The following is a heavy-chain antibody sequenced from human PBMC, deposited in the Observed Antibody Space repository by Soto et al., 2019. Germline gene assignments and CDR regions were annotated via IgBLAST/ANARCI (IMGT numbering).Heavy chain of an antibody. Sequence: GGSLRLSCAASGFTFSSYDMHWVRQATGKGLEWVSAIGTAGDTYYPGSVKGRFTISRENAKNSLYLQMNSLRAGDTAVYYCARVRYYYGSGSYYYYMDVSGKGTTVTVSS. CDR2: IGTAGDT. CDR3: ARVRYYYGSGSYYYYMDV. J-gene: IGHJ6*03. CDR1: GFTFSSYD. D-gene: IGHD3-10*01. V-gene: IGHV3-13*01.